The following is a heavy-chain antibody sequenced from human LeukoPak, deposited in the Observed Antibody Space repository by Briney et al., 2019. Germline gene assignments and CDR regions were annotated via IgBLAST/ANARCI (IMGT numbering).Heavy chain of an antibody. CDR1: GFTFSSYG. CDR3: ARETGQRTFDY. CDR2: IWNDGSDT. Sequence: GGSLRLSCAASGFTFSSYGMHWVRQAPGKGLEWVAVIWNDGSDTYYADSVKGRFTISRDESKNTMYLQLNSLRAEDTAVYYCARETGQRTFDYWGQGTLVTVSS. D-gene: IGHD1-1*01. J-gene: IGHJ4*02. V-gene: IGHV3-33*01.